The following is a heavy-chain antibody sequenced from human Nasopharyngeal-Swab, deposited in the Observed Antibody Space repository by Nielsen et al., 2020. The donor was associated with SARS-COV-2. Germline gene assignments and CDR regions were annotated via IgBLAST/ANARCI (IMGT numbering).Heavy chain of an antibody. D-gene: IGHD7-27*01. CDR2: IKQDGSEK. CDR3: ARDFLTGSTTSPLHY. V-gene: IGHV3-7*01. Sequence: VRQAPGKGLEWVANIKQDGSEKYYVDSVKGRFTISRDNARKSLYLRMNSLRAEDTAAYYCARDFLTGSTTSPLHYWGQGTLVTVSS. J-gene: IGHJ4*02.